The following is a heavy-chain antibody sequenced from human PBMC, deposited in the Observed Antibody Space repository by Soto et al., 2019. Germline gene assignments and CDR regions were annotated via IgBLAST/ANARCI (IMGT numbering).Heavy chain of an antibody. V-gene: IGHV3-30-3*01. CDR1: GFTFSSYA. D-gene: IGHD1-1*01. CDR2: ISYDGSNK. Sequence: QVQLVESGGGVVQPGRSLRLSCAASGFTFSSYAMHWVHQAPGKGLEWVAVISYDGSNKYYADSVKGRFTISRDNSKNTLYLQMNSLRAEDTAVYYCARVKGMERRPFDYWGQGTLVTVSS. CDR3: ARVKGMERRPFDY. J-gene: IGHJ4*02.